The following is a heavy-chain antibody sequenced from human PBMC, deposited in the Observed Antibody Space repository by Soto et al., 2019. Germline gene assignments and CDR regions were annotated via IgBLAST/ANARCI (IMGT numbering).Heavy chain of an antibody. CDR2: INHSGST. CDR1: GGSFSGYY. D-gene: IGHD3-10*01. V-gene: IGHV4-34*01. Sequence: QVRLQQWGAGLLKPSETLSLTCAVYGGSFSGYYWSWIRQPPGKGLEWIGEINHSGSTNYNPSLKSRVTISVDTSKNQFSLKLSSVTAADTAVYYCAMSPELILGGGWFDPWGQGTLVTVSS. J-gene: IGHJ5*02. CDR3: AMSPELILGGGWFDP.